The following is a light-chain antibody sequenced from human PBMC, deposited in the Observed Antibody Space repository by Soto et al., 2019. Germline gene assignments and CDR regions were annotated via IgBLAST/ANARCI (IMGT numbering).Light chain of an antibody. J-gene: IGLJ2*01. Sequence: QSVLTQPPSVSGAPGQRVTLSCTGSSSNIRAGYDVHWYQQLPGTAPKLLIYGNSNRPSGVPDRFSGSKSGTSASLAITGLQAEDEADYYCQSYDSSLSVLVVFGGGTKLTVL. V-gene: IGLV1-40*01. CDR1: SSNIRAGYD. CDR3: QSYDSSLSVLVV. CDR2: GNS.